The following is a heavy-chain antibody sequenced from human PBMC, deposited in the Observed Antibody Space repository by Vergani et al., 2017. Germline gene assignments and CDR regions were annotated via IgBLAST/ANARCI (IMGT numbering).Heavy chain of an antibody. J-gene: IGHJ5*02. D-gene: IGHD1-14*01. CDR2: LTGGGGST. CDR1: GFTFSTYA. V-gene: IGHV3-23*01. CDR3: ARDLRLLYNRFDP. Sequence: EVQLLESGGDLVQPGGSVRLSCAASGFTFSTYAMHWVRQAPGKGLEWVSALTGGGGSTYYADSFKGRFIISRDNSRDTLYLQMNSLRDEDTGVYYCARDLRLLYNRFDPWGQGTLVTVSS.